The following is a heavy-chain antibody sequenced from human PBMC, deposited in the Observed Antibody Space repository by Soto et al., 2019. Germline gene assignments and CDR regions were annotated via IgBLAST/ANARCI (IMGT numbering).Heavy chain of an antibody. CDR1: GYTFTSYG. D-gene: IGHD1-7*01. J-gene: IGHJ6*02. Sequence: AASVKVSCKASGYTFTSYGISWVRQAPGQGLEWMGWIGAYNGNTNYAQKLQGRVTMTTDTSTSTAYMDLRSLRSDDTAVYYCARVNLELTYYYYGMVVWGQGTTVTVSS. CDR3: ARVNLELTYYYYGMVV. CDR2: IGAYNGNT. V-gene: IGHV1-18*01.